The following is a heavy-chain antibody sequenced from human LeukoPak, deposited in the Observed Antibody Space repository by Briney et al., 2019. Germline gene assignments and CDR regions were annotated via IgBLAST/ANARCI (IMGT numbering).Heavy chain of an antibody. J-gene: IGHJ4*02. CDR1: GFTFSTYA. CDR3: ARDSGITLLRGVIDY. V-gene: IGHV3-23*01. Sequence: GGSLRLSCAASGFTFSTYAMSWVRQAPGKGLEWVSTISGSGGGTYFADSVKGRFTISRDNAKNSLYLQINSLRAEDTALYYCARDSGITLLRGVIDYWGQGTLVTVSS. CDR2: ISGSGGGT. D-gene: IGHD3-10*01.